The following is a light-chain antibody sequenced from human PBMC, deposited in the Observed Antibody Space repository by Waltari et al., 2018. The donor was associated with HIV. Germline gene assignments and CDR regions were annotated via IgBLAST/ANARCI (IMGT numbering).Light chain of an antibody. Sequence: QSALTQPLAVSGSPGQSVTISCTGTNSDIGSYNRVCWYQQTPGPAPKLVIYDVSSRASGVPDRFSGSKSGNTAALTISGLQAEDEGDYYCSSYTTTTAHVFGTGTKVTVL. CDR2: DVS. CDR1: NSDIGSYNR. J-gene: IGLJ1*01. CDR3: SSYTTTTAHV. V-gene: IGLV2-18*02.